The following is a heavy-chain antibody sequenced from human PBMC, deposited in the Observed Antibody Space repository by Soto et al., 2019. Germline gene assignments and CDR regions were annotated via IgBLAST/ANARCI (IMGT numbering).Heavy chain of an antibody. CDR1: GYTFTSYD. D-gene: IGHD3-10*01. V-gene: IGHV1-8*01. CDR3: ARDRNSGSYPYPDY. CDR2: MNPNSGTT. J-gene: IGHJ4*02. Sequence: QVQLVQSGAEVKKPGASVKVSCKASGYTFTSYDINWVRQATGQVLEWMGWMNPNSGTTGNAQKFQDRVTMTRNTSLKTAYMELSSLRSEDTAVYYCARDRNSGSYPYPDYWGQGTLVTVSS.